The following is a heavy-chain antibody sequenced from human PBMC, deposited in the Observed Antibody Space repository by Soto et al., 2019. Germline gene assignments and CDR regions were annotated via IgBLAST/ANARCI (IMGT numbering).Heavy chain of an antibody. CDR1: GFTFSDNS. J-gene: IGHJ4*02. Sequence: QAELVESGGGLVKPGGSLRLSCAASGFTFSDNSMSWIRQAPGKGLEWLSYISGSGSSTNYADSVKGRFTISRDNAKNPPYLHMNNRRAEDPAVYYCARELALDYWGRGTLVTVSS. D-gene: IGHD6-6*01. V-gene: IGHV3-11*06. CDR2: ISGSGSST. CDR3: ARELALDY.